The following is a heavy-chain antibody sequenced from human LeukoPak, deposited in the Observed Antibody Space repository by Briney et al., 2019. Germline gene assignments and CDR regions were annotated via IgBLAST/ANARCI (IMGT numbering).Heavy chain of an antibody. CDR2: ISSNSSYK. D-gene: IGHD2-2*01. CDR1: GFTFSTYS. V-gene: IGHV3-21*01. Sequence: GGSLRLSCVASGFTFSTYSMNWVRQAPGKGLEWVSSISSNSSYKYYADSVKGRFTISRDNADNSLYLQMNSLRAEDTAVYYCARDRENIVLVPATRNDYWGQGTLVTASS. CDR3: ARDRENIVLVPATRNDY. J-gene: IGHJ4*02.